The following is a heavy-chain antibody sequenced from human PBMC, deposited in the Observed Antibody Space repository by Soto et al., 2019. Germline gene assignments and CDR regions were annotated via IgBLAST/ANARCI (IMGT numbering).Heavy chain of an antibody. CDR1: GFTFSNYG. D-gene: IGHD1-26*01. V-gene: IGHV3-33*01. CDR2: ILYDGSNK. CDR3: AGGTYYFDY. Sequence: QVQLVESGGDVVQPGRSLRLSCAASGFTFSNYGMHWARQAPDKGLEWVAAILYDGSNKYYADSVKGRFTISRDNSKNTLYLQMNSVRAEDTAVYYCAGGTYYFDYWGQGTLVTVSS. J-gene: IGHJ4*02.